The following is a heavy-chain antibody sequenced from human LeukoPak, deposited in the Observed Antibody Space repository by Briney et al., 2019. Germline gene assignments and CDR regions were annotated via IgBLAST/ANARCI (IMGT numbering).Heavy chain of an antibody. V-gene: IGHV1-8*01. Sequence: ASVKVSCKASGYTFTSYDINWVRQATGQGLEWMGWMNPNSGNTGYAQKFQGRVTMTRNTSISTAYMELRSLRSDDTAVYYCARGPSTLWFGELLYSSFDYWGQGTLVTVS. CDR2: MNPNSGNT. CDR1: GYTFTSYD. J-gene: IGHJ4*02. D-gene: IGHD3-10*01. CDR3: ARGPSTLWFGELLYSSFDY.